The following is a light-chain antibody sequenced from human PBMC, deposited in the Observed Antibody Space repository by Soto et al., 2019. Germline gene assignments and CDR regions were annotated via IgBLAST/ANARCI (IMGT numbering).Light chain of an antibody. Sequence: QSVLEQPPSVSGAPGQRVTISCTGSSSNIGAGYDVHWYQQLPGTAPKLLIYGNTNRPSGVPDRFSGSKSGTSASLAITGLQAEDEADYYCQSYDSSLSGYVFGAGTKVTV. V-gene: IGLV1-40*01. CDR3: QSYDSSLSGYV. CDR2: GNT. CDR1: SSNIGAGYD. J-gene: IGLJ1*01.